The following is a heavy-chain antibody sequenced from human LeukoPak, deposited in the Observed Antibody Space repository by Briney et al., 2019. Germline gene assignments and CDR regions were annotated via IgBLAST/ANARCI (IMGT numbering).Heavy chain of an antibody. Sequence: SETLSLTCTVSGGSISSYYWSWIRQPPGKGLEWIGYIYYSGSTNYNPSLKSRVNISVDTSKNQFSLKLSSVTAADTAVYYCAREWLRLGQGWFDPWGQGTLVTVSS. CDR3: AREWLRLGQGWFDP. J-gene: IGHJ5*02. D-gene: IGHD5-12*01. CDR2: IYYSGST. V-gene: IGHV4-59*01. CDR1: GGSISSYY.